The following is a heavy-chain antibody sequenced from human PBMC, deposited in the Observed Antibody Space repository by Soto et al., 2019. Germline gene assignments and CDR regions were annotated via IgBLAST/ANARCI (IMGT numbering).Heavy chain of an antibody. D-gene: IGHD3-10*01. Sequence: QLQLQESGPGLVKPSETLSLTCTVSGGSISSSSYYWGWIRQPPGKGLEWIGSISYSGSTYYNPSLKSRVTISVNTSKNQFSLKLSSVTAADTAVYYCARQEDGSGNPFDYWGQGTLVTVSS. CDR1: GGSISSSSYY. J-gene: IGHJ4*02. V-gene: IGHV4-39*01. CDR2: ISYSGST. CDR3: ARQEDGSGNPFDY.